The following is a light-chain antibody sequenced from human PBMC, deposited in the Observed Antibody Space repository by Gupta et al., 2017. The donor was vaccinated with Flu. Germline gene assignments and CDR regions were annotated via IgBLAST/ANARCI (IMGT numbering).Light chain of an antibody. Sequence: DIQLTQSPSFLSASVGDRVAMTCRASQAISPSLAWYQQKSGEGPKLLIYAVSTLHTAVPSRFSGSGSGTEFTRTISSLQPEDFGIDYCQRFYPDPVTFGGGTKVEIK. CDR1: QAISPS. CDR2: AVS. V-gene: IGKV1-9*01. CDR3: QRFYPDPVT. J-gene: IGKJ4*01.